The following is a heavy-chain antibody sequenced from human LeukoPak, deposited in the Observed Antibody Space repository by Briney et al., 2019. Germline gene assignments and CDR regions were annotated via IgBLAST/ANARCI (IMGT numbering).Heavy chain of an antibody. CDR3: ARVSADWLLLTYYFDY. Sequence: PSETLSLTCTVSGGSISSYYWSWIRQPPGKGLEWIGYIYYSGSTNYNPSLKSRVTISVDTSKNQFSLKLSSVTAADTAVYYCARVSADWLLLTYYFDYWGQGTLVTVSS. CDR1: GGSISSYY. J-gene: IGHJ4*02. V-gene: IGHV4-59*01. CDR2: IYYSGST. D-gene: IGHD3-9*01.